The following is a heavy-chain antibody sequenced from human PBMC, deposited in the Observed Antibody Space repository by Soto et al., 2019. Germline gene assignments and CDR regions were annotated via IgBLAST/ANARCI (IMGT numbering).Heavy chain of an antibody. CDR1: GFTFSSYS. CDR3: ARDLLADYGDYPYQKYFQH. CDR2: ISSSSSYI. V-gene: IGHV3-21*01. J-gene: IGHJ1*01. D-gene: IGHD4-17*01. Sequence: GGSLRLSCAASGFTFSSYSMNWVRQAPGKGLEWVSSISSSSSYIYYADSVKGRFTISRDNAKNSLYLQMNSLRAEDTAVYYCARDLLADYGDYPYQKYFQHWGQGTLVTVSS.